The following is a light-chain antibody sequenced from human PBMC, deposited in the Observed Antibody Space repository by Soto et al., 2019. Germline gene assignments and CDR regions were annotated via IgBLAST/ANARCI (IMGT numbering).Light chain of an antibody. CDR2: GAS. CDR3: QQYYNWPPYT. CDR1: ESISSSY. J-gene: IGKJ2*01. V-gene: IGKV3-15*01. Sequence: EIILTQSPGALSLSAGEGATLRCSASESISSSYLAWYQQRPGQTPRLLIYGASTRATGVPPRFSGSRSGTEFTLTISSLQSEDFAVYYCQQYYNWPPYTFGQGTKVDIK.